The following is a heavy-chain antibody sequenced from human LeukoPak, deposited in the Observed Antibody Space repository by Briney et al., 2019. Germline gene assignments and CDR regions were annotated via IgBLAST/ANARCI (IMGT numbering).Heavy chain of an antibody. J-gene: IGHJ4*02. D-gene: IGHD5-24*01. CDR1: GYTFTGYY. CDR3: VRSGDGYKYNY. V-gene: IGHV1-2*02. CDR2: INPNSGGT. Sequence: GASVKVSCKASGYTFTGYYMHWVRQAPGQGLEWMGWINPNSGGTNYAQKFQGRVTMTRDTSISTAYLELNRLRYDDTAVYYCVRSGDGYKYNYWGQGTLVTVSS.